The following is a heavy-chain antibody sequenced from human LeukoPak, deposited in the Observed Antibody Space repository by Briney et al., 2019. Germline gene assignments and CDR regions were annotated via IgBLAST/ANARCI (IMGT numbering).Heavy chain of an antibody. CDR3: ARDPAGDSHFDY. D-gene: IGHD4-17*01. V-gene: IGHV3-21*01. CDR1: GFTFSSYS. CDR2: ISSSSSYI. Sequence: GGSLRLSCAASGFTFSSYSMNWVRQAPGKGLEWVSSISSSSSYIYYADSVKGRFTISRDNAKNSLYLQMNSLRAEDTAVYYCARDPAGDSHFDYWGRGTLVTVSS. J-gene: IGHJ4*02.